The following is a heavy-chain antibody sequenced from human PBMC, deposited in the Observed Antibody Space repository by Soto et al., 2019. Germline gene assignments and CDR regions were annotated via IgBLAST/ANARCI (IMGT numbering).Heavy chain of an antibody. Sequence: SETLSLTCTVSGGSISSGDYYWSWIRQPPGKGLEWIGCIYYSGSTYYNPSLKSRVTISVDTSKNQFSLKLSSVTAADTAVYYCARGRGGITMIVVAPPDYWGQGTLVTVSS. CDR1: GGSISSGDYY. J-gene: IGHJ4*02. V-gene: IGHV4-30-4*01. D-gene: IGHD3-22*01. CDR3: ARGRGGITMIVVAPPDY. CDR2: IYYSGST.